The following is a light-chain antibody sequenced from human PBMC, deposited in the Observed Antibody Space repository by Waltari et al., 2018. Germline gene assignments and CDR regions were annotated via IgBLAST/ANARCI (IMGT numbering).Light chain of an antibody. CDR3: MQALQRGT. Sequence: DIVMTQSPLSLSVTPGEPASISCRSSESLLHSKAYSYLDWYLLKPGQSPQLLIYLGSNRASGVPDRFSGSGSGTDFTLKISRVEAEDVGVYYCMQALQRGTFGPGTKVDIK. J-gene: IGKJ3*01. CDR2: LGS. CDR1: ESLLHSKAYSY. V-gene: IGKV2-28*01.